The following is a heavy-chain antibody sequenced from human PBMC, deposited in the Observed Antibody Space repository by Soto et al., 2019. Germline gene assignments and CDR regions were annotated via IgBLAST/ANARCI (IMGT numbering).Heavy chain of an antibody. CDR3: ASYRDYSNYWVLNYFDY. D-gene: IGHD4-4*01. V-gene: IGHV3-48*01. Sequence: GGSLRLSCAASGFTFSSYSMNWVRQAPGKGLEWVSYISSSSSTIYYADSVKGRFTISRDNAKNSLYLQMNSLRAEDTAVYYCASYRDYSNYWVLNYFDYWGQGTLVTVSS. J-gene: IGHJ4*02. CDR2: ISSSSSTI. CDR1: GFTFSSYS.